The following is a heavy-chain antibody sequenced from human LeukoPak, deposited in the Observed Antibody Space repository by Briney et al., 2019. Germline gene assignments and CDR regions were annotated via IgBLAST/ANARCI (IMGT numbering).Heavy chain of an antibody. D-gene: IGHD5-12*01. J-gene: IGHJ6*03. CDR3: ARGGYEARYYYYYMDV. CDR2: IYYSGST. V-gene: IGHV4-59*08. CDR1: GGSISSYY. Sequence: SSETLSLTCTVSGGSISSYYWSWIRQPPGKGLEWIGYIYYSGSTNYNPSLKSRVTISVDTSKNQFSLKLSSVTAADTAVYYCARGGYEARYYYYYMDVWGKGTTVTVSS.